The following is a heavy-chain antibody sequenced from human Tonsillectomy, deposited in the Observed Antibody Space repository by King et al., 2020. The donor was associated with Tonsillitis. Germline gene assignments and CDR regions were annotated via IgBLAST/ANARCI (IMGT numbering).Heavy chain of an antibody. V-gene: IGHV3-9*01. J-gene: IGHJ1*01. CDR2: ISWNSGSI. CDR1: GFTFDDYA. D-gene: IGHD3-9*01. CDR3: AKDPGMWGHKYFYN. Sequence: VQLVESGGGLVQPGRSLRLSCAASGFTFDDYAMHWVRQAPGKGLEWVSGISWNSGSIGYADSVKGRFTISRDNAKNSLYLQMNSLRAEDTALYYCAKDPGMWGHKYFYNGAQGPLAPVPS.